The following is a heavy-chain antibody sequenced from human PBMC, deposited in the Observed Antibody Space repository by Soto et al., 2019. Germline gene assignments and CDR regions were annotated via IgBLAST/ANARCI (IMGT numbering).Heavy chain of an antibody. Sequence: PSETLSLTCTVSGGSISSSSDYWGWIQQPPGKGLEWIGSIYYSGSTYYNPSLKSRVTISVDTSKNQFSLKLSSVTAADTAVYYCARSVSGYDPMYYFDYWGQGTLVTVSS. V-gene: IGHV4-39*01. CDR1: GGSISSSSDY. CDR3: ARSVSGYDPMYYFDY. J-gene: IGHJ4*02. CDR2: IYYSGST. D-gene: IGHD5-12*01.